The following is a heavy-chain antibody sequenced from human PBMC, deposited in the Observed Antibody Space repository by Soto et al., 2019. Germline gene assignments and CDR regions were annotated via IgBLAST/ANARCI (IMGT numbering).Heavy chain of an antibody. Sequence: WTWIRQPPGKGLEWIGYVFYTGNTNYNPSLKSRVTISVDTSKNQFSLMLTSVTAADTAVYYCARESRFAVVRGEAYYFDSWGLGTLVTVSS. J-gene: IGHJ4*02. CDR3: ARESRFAVVRGEAYYFDS. CDR2: VFYTGNT. D-gene: IGHD3-10*02. V-gene: IGHV4-59*01.